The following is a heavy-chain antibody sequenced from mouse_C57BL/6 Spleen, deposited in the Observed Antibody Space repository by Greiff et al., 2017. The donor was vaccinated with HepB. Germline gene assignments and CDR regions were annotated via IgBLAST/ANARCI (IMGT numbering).Heavy chain of an antibody. Sequence: EVKLQESGGDLVKPGGSLKLSCAASGFTFSSYGMSWVRQTPDKRLEWVATISSGGSYTYYPDSVKGRFTISRDNAKNTLYLQMSSLKSEDTAMYYCARRGYDYDVGDYWGQGTTLTVSS. J-gene: IGHJ2*01. V-gene: IGHV5-6*01. CDR2: ISSGGSYT. D-gene: IGHD2-4*01. CDR1: GFTFSSYG. CDR3: ARRGYDYDVGDY.